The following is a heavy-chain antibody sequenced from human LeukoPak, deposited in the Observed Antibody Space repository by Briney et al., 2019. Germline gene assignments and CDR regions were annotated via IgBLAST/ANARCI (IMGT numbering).Heavy chain of an antibody. CDR1: GFTFYDYA. D-gene: IGHD3-10*01. V-gene: IGHV3-9*01. CDR3: AKDKDTMVRGVTYYFDY. CDR2: ICWNSGSI. Sequence: PGGSLRLSCAASGFTFYDYAMHSVRHAPGKGLEWGSGICWNSGSIGYEDSVKCRFTISRDNAKNSLYLQMNSLRAEDTALYYCAKDKDTMVRGVTYYFDYWGQGTLVTVSS. J-gene: IGHJ4*02.